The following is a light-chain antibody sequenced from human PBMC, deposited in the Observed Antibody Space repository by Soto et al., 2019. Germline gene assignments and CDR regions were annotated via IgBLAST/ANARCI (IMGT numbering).Light chain of an antibody. V-gene: IGKV1-5*03. CDR3: QQYNSYSPWP. Sequence: DIQMPQSPSTLSASVGDRVTITFRASQSISSWLAWYQQKPGKAPKLLIYKASSLESGVPSRFSGSGSGTEFTLTISSLQPDDFATYYCQQYNSYSPWPFGQGTKVAI. J-gene: IGKJ1*01. CDR2: KAS. CDR1: QSISSW.